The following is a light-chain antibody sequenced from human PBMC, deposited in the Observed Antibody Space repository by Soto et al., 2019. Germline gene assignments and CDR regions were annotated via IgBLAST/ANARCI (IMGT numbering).Light chain of an antibody. CDR1: QNINSY. CDR3: QQRKYWPPLT. V-gene: IGKV3-11*01. J-gene: IGKJ4*01. CDR2: DAS. Sequence: ETVMTQAPATLSLSPGDRATLSCRASQNINSYLAWYQQKTGQAPRLLIYDASNRATGVPARFSGSGSGTDFTLTISSLEPEDFAVYYCQQRKYWPPLTFGGGTKVEIK.